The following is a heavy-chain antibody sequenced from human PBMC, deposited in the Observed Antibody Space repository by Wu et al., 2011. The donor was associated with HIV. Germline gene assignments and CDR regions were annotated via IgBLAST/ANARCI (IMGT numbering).Heavy chain of an antibody. Sequence: QVQLVQSGAEVKKAGSSVKVSCKASGNTFSGYAVSWVRQAPGQGLEWMGRIIPIFGTANYAQKFQGRVTITANKSTSTAYMELSSLTSEDTALYYCASQYCSGDSCYPYNWFDPWGQGTLVTVSS. D-gene: IGHD2-15*01. J-gene: IGHJ5*02. V-gene: IGHV1-69*14. CDR1: GNTFSGYA. CDR2: IIPIFGTA. CDR3: ASQYCSGDSCYPYNWFDP.